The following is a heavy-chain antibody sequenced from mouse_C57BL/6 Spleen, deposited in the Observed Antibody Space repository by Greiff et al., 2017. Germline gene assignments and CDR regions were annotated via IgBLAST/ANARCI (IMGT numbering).Heavy chain of an antibody. J-gene: IGHJ3*01. CDR3: AREGAYYSNYAWFAY. CDR2: INPNNGGT. CDR1: GYTFTDYY. D-gene: IGHD2-5*01. Sequence: VQLQQSGPELVKPGASVKISCKASGYTFTDYYMNWVKPSHGKSLEWIGDINPNNGGTSYNQKFKGKATLTVDKSSSTAYMELRSLTSEDSAVYYCAREGAYYSNYAWFAYWGQGTLVTVSA. V-gene: IGHV1-26*01.